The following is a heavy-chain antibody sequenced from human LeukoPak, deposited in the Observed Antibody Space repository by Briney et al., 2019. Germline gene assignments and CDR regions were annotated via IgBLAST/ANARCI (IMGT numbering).Heavy chain of an antibody. CDR3: ARRPSGYALSCLDP. J-gene: IGHJ5*02. D-gene: IGHD3-3*01. Sequence: PSESLSLTCTVSGVSISSYYWSWIRQPPGKGLEWIGYMYYSGSTNYNPSLKSRVTISVDTSKNQFSLRLSSVTAADTAVYYCARRPSGYALSCLDPWGQGTLVTV. CDR1: GVSISSYY. CDR2: MYYSGST. V-gene: IGHV4-59*08.